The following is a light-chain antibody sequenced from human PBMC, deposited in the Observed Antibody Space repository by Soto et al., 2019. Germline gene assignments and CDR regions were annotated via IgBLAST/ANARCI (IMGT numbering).Light chain of an antibody. CDR2: DAY. V-gene: IGKV1-33*01. CDR3: QQSNNLPYT. J-gene: IGKJ2*01. Sequence: DIQMTQSPSSLSASLGDRVTITCQASQAISKYLHWYHQRPGKAPILVIYDAYTLEAGAPSRFSGGGSGTSFTLPIRSLQPEDMGTYFCQQSNNLPYTFGQGTKLDI. CDR1: QAISKY.